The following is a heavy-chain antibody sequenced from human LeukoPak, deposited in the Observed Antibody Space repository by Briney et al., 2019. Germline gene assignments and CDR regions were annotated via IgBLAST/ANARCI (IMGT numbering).Heavy chain of an antibody. V-gene: IGHV3-7*01. CDR1: GFTFSSYW. CDR2: IKEDGSEK. J-gene: IGHJ4*02. Sequence: GGSVRLSCAASGFTFSSYWMIWVRQTPGKGLEWGANIKEDGSEKNYVDSVKGRFTISRDNAKNSLFLQMNSLRVEDTAVYYCVISKGPGLAAYWGQGTLVTVSS. CDR3: VISKGPGLAAY. D-gene: IGHD6-13*01.